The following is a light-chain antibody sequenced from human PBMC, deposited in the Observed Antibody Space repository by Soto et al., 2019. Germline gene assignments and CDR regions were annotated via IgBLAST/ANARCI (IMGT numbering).Light chain of an antibody. CDR1: QSISSY. CDR3: EQSYRTPWT. Sequence: DIQMTQSPSSLSASVGDRVTITCRASQSISSYLNWYQQKPGKAPKLLIYAASSLQSGVPSRFSDSGSGTDFTLTSSSLQPEDFATYYCEQSYRTPWTFGQGTKVEIK. CDR2: AAS. J-gene: IGKJ1*01. V-gene: IGKV1-39*01.